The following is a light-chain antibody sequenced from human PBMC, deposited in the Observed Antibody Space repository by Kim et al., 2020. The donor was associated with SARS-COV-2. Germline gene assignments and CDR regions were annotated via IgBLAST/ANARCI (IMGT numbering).Light chain of an antibody. Sequence: NFMLTQPHSVSQSPGKTVTISCTLSSVSVASKFIQWYQQRPGYSPIIVISENNRRPSGVPDRFSGSIDSSSNSASLTISGLTTEDEADYYCQSSDNGNVIFGGGTQLTVL. CDR3: QSSDNGNVI. CDR1: SVSVASKF. CDR2: ENN. V-gene: IGLV6-57*01. J-gene: IGLJ2*01.